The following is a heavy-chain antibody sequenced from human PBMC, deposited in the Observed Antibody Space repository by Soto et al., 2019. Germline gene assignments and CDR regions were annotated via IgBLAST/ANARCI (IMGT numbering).Heavy chain of an antibody. D-gene: IGHD5-18*01. V-gene: IGHV3-53*01. J-gene: IGHJ6*02. CDR1: GFTVSTNY. CDR3: ARDSYGALDYYYGLDV. CDR2: IYSGGHT. Sequence: ESGGGLIQPGGSLRLSCTASGFTVSTNYMAWVRQAPGRGLEWVSLIYSGGHTYYADSVKVRFTISIDISKNTLFLQMNSLTAGDTAVYYCARDSYGALDYYYGLDVWGQGTTVTVSS.